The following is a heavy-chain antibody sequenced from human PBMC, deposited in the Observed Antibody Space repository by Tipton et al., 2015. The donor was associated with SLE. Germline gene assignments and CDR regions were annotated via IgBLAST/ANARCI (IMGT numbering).Heavy chain of an antibody. CDR2: ISGSSDVI. D-gene: IGHD7-27*01. J-gene: IGHJ4*02. V-gene: IGHV3-74*01. Sequence: SLRLSCAASGFTFSTYWMHWVRQAPGKGLVWVSRISGSSDVISYADSVKGRFTVSRDNAKNSLYLQMNSLRAEDTALYYCAKRSGDTGGCFEYWGQGTLVTVSS. CDR1: GFTFSTYW. CDR3: AKRSGDTGGCFEY.